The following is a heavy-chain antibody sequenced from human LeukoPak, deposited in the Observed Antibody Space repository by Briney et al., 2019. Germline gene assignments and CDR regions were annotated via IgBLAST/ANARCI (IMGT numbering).Heavy chain of an antibody. J-gene: IGHJ4*02. D-gene: IGHD6-19*01. CDR3: ATVVAVAGTVVY. CDR2: IIPIFGTA. V-gene: IGHV1-69*05. CDR1: GGTFSSYA. Sequence: SVKVSCKASGGTFSSYAISWVRQAPGQGLEWMGGIIPIFGTANYAQKFQGRVTITTDESTSTAYMELSGLRSEDTAVYYCATVVAVAGTVVYWGQGTLVTVSS.